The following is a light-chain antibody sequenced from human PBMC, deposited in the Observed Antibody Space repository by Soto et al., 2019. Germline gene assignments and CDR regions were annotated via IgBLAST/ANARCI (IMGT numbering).Light chain of an antibody. V-gene: IGKV3-20*01. J-gene: IGKJ1*01. Sequence: VLLPSRDTLSLSPGESAPLSGRASQRASRQYLSWYQQRPDQPPRLLIYGVSMRADGIPDRFSGSGSGSEFTLTINRLETEDFAAYYCQHFDSPQRTCGNGTKGDLK. CDR2: GVS. CDR3: QHFDSPQRT. CDR1: QRASRQY.